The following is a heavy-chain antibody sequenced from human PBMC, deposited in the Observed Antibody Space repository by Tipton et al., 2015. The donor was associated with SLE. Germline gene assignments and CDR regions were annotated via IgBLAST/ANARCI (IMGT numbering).Heavy chain of an antibody. V-gene: IGHV4-39*01. D-gene: IGHD3-10*01. J-gene: IGHJ4*02. CDR1: GDPITSSSYY. CDR3: AKYASGTMFEY. Sequence: TLSLTCTVSGDPITSSSYYWGWIRRPPGKGLEWIGSIYYSANTYYNPSLKSRVTISADTSKNQFSLRLTSVTAADTAVYYCAKYASGTMFEYWGQGTLVTVSS. CDR2: IYYSANT.